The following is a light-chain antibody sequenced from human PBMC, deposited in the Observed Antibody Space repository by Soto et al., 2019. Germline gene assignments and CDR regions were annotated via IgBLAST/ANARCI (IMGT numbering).Light chain of an antibody. CDR2: DAS. CDR3: QQRTNWLWT. Sequence: EIVLTQSPGTLSLSPGERAILSCRASQSVGSLLAWYQHNPGQAPRLLIFDASYRAAGIPARFRGSGSGTDFTLTIDSLAPEDFAVYYCQQRTNWLWTFGPGTKVEIK. J-gene: IGKJ1*01. CDR1: QSVGSL. V-gene: IGKV3-11*01.